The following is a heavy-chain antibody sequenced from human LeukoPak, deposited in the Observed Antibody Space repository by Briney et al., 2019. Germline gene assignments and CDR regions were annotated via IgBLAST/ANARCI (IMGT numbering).Heavy chain of an antibody. V-gene: IGHV1-18*01. Sequence: ASVKVSCKASGYTFTSYGISWVRQAPGQGLEWMGWISAYNGNTNYAQKLQGRVTMTTDTSTSTAYMELRSLRSDDTAVYYCAREYDILTGPPDWFDPWGQGTLVTVSS. J-gene: IGHJ5*02. CDR1: GYTFTSYG. CDR3: AREYDILTGPPDWFDP. CDR2: ISAYNGNT. D-gene: IGHD3-9*01.